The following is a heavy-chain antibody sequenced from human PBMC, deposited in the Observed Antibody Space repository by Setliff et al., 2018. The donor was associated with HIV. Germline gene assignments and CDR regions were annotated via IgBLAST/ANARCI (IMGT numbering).Heavy chain of an antibody. CDR3: AAAEGQGPWYFFDN. CDR2: IHTSGST. J-gene: IGHJ4*02. Sequence: SETLSLTCTVFGGSINSDSYYWTWIRQPAGKGLEWIGHIHTSGSTNYNPSLKSRVTISVDTSKNQFSLSLSSVTATDTALYFCAAAEGQGPWYFFDNWGQGTQVTVSS. D-gene: IGHD6-13*01. V-gene: IGHV4-61*09. CDR1: GGSINSDSYY.